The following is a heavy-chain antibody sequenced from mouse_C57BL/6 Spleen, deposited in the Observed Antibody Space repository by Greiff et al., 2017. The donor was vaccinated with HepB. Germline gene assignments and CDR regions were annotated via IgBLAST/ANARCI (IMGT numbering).Heavy chain of an antibody. CDR1: GYTFTSYW. D-gene: IGHD5-2*01. CDR3: ARRGEEYAYFDC. CDR2: IHPNSGST. V-gene: IGHV1-64*01. Sequence: QVQLQQSGPELVKPGASVKLSCKASGYTFTSYWMHWVKQRPGQGLEWIGMIHPNSGSTNYNEKFKSKATLTVDKSSSTAYMQLSSLTSEDSAVYYCARRGEEYAYFDCWGQGTTLTGSS. J-gene: IGHJ2*01.